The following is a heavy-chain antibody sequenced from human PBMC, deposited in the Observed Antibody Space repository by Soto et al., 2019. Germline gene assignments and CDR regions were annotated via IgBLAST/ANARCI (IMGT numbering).Heavy chain of an antibody. Sequence: SCAASGFSVSNHYMTWVRQAPGKGLEWVSIIYSGGSTYYSESVKGRTTISRDTSKNIVFLQVNSLRAEDTAVYYCARATRYFGSFDSWGQGTLVTVS. V-gene: IGHV3-53*01. D-gene: IGHD3-16*01. CDR2: IYSGGST. CDR3: ARATRYFGSFDS. J-gene: IGHJ4*02. CDR1: GFSVSNHY.